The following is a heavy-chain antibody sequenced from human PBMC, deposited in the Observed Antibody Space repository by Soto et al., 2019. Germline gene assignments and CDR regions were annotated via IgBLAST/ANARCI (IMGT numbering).Heavy chain of an antibody. CDR3: ARPPEACGGDCYSSPLFGY. Sequence: GASVKVSCKASGYTFTSYDINWVRQATGQGLEWMGWMNPNSGNTGYAQKFQGRVTITADKSTSTAYMELSSLRSEDTAVYYCARPPEACGGDCYSSPLFGYWGQGTLVTVSS. V-gene: IGHV1-8*01. CDR1: GYTFTSYD. J-gene: IGHJ4*02. CDR2: MNPNSGNT. D-gene: IGHD2-21*02.